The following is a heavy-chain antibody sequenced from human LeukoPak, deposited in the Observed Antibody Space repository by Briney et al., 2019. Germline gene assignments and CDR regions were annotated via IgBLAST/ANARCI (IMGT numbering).Heavy chain of an antibody. CDR3: ARASMWDY. Sequence: SETLSLTCAVYGGSFSGYYWSWIRQPPGKGLEWIEEINHSGSTNYNPSLKSRVTISVDTSKNQFSLKLSSVTAADTAVYYCARASMWDYWGQGTLVTVSS. CDR1: GGSFSGYY. D-gene: IGHD2/OR15-2a*01. CDR2: INHSGST. J-gene: IGHJ4*02. V-gene: IGHV4-34*01.